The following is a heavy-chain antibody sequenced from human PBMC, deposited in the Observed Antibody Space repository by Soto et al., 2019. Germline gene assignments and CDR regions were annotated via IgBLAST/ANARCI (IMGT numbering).Heavy chain of an antibody. J-gene: IGHJ4*02. CDR2: INPNSGGT. D-gene: IGHD4-17*01. Sequence: GASVKVSCKASGYTFTGYYMHWVRQAPGQGLEWMGWINPNSGGTNYAQKFQGRVTMTRDTSISTAYMELSRLRSDDTAVYYCARNRNYGGNFGNDYWGQGTLVTVSS. V-gene: IGHV1-2*02. CDR1: GYTFTGYY. CDR3: ARNRNYGGNFGNDY.